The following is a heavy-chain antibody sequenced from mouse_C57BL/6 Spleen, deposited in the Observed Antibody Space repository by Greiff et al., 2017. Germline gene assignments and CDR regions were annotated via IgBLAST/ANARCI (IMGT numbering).Heavy chain of an antibody. J-gene: IGHJ4*01. CDR3: AGPYGSKGGYYAMDY. CDR2: IWSGGST. CDR1: GFSLTSYG. V-gene: IGHV2-2*01. D-gene: IGHD1-1*01. Sequence: VKLMESGPGLVQPSQSLSITCTVSGFSLTSYGVHWVRQSPGKGLEWLGVIWSGGSTDYNAAFISRLSISKDNSKSQVFFKMNSLQADDTAIYYCAGPYGSKGGYYAMDYWGQGTSVTVSS.